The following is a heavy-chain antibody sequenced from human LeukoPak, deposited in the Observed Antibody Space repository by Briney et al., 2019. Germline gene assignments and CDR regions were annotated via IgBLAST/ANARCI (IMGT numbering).Heavy chain of an antibody. V-gene: IGHV3-48*04. CDR3: ARDFTGIATTGLGGIFDY. Sequence: GGSLRLSCAGSGFPFSTYSMNWVRQAPGKGLGWVSYISKSSRTIYYADSVKGRFTISRDNAKKSLYLQMNSLRAEDTAVYYCARDFTGIATTGLGGIFDYWGQGTLVTVSS. D-gene: IGHD6-13*01. CDR2: ISKSSRTI. CDR1: GFPFSTYS. J-gene: IGHJ4*02.